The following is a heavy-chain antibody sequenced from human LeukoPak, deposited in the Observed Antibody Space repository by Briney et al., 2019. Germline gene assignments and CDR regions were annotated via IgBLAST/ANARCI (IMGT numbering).Heavy chain of an antibody. CDR1: GDSLPRYN. CDR2: ILYTGSA. J-gene: IGHJ6*03. CDR3: ALVRRVSSSYSTNYYYMDV. D-gene: IGHD6-6*01. Sequence: PSETLSLTCIVSGDSLPRYNWSWIRRPPGKRLEWVGLILYTGSANYNPSLESRISISVDTSKSQFSLTVKSVTAAGTAVYYCALVRRVSSSYSTNYYYMDVWGKGTTVTVSS. V-gene: IGHV4-59*01.